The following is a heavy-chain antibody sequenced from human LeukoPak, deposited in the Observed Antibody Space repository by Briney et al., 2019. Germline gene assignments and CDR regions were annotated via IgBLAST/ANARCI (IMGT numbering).Heavy chain of an antibody. CDR3: ARGLGRLTYDILTGYRYYFDY. CDR2: INHSGST. V-gene: IGHV4-34*01. CDR1: GGSFSGYY. J-gene: IGHJ4*02. D-gene: IGHD3-9*01. Sequence: PSETLSLTCAVYGGSFSGYYWSWIRQPPGKGLEWIGEINHSGSTNYNPSLKSRVTISVDTSKNQFSLKLSSVTAADTAVYCCARGLGRLTYDILTGYRYYFDYWGQGTLVTVSS.